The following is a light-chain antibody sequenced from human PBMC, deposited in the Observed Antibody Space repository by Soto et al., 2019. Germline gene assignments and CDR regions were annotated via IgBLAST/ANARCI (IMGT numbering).Light chain of an antibody. CDR3: QQRKHWPPIT. CDR1: QSVDKF. J-gene: IGKJ1*01. Sequence: EVELTQSPATLSLSPGETATLSCRASQSVDKFLAWYQQRPGQPPRLLIFGSSNRATGVPVRFSGSGSGTVFTLTIGSLEPEDSAVYYCQQRKHWPPITFGQGTKVDIK. CDR2: GSS. V-gene: IGKV3-11*01.